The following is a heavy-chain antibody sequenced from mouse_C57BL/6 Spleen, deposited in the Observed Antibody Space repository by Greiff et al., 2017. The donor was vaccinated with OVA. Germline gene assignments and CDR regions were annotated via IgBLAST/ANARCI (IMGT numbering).Heavy chain of an antibody. J-gene: IGHJ2*01. Sequence: QVQLQQPGTELVKPGASVKLSCKASGYTFTSYWMPWVKQRPGQGLEWIGNINPSNGGTNYNEKFKSKATLTVDKSSSTAYMQLSSLTSEDSAVYYCARGDYDRGYFDYWGQGTTLTVSS. CDR2: INPSNGGT. V-gene: IGHV1-53*01. CDR3: ARGDYDRGYFDY. D-gene: IGHD2-4*01. CDR1: GYTFTSYW.